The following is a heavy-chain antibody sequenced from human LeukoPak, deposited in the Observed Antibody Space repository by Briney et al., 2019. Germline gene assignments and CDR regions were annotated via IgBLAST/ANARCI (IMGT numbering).Heavy chain of an antibody. CDR1: GFTFSIYA. V-gene: IGHV3-23*01. CDR3: AKGLRGCSGSSCYYFFDF. CDR2: ITGCGGDA. J-gene: IGHJ4*02. D-gene: IGHD5-12*01. Sequence: GGSLRLSCAASGFTFSIYAMIGVRQAPGKGLEWVLSITGCGGDAYYSHSVTGRFTISRDNSKNTLDMQMNSRRAEDTAVYYCAKGLRGCSGSSCYYFFDFWGQGALITVSS.